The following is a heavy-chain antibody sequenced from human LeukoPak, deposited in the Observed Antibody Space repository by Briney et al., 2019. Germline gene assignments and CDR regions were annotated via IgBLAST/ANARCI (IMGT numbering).Heavy chain of an antibody. Sequence: WASVKVSCKASGYTFTNYAMHWVRQAPGQRLEWMGWINAVNGNTKYSQEFQGRVTISRDTSASTAYMELRSLRSEDMAVYYCAREVPRGYAFDIWGQGTMVTVSS. J-gene: IGHJ3*02. CDR2: INAVNGNT. CDR3: AREVPRGYAFDI. V-gene: IGHV1-3*03. D-gene: IGHD3-10*01. CDR1: GYTFTNYA.